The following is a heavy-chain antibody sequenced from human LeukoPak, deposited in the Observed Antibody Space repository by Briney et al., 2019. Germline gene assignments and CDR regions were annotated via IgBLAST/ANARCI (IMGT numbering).Heavy chain of an antibody. V-gene: IGHV7-4-1*02. J-gene: IGHJ4*02. CDR3: EXFGAHSFDY. Sequence: GXXFTXXAMNWVRQAPGQGLEVMGWINTGTGNPTYAQGFPGRVVFSLDTSGSTAYLQISTLKHADTAVYYCEXFGAHSFDYWGQGTLVTVSS. D-gene: IGHD3-10*01. CDR1: GXXFTXXA. CDR2: INTGTGNP.